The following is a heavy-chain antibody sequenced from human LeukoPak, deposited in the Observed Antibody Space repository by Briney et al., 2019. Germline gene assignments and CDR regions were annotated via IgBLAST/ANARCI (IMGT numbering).Heavy chain of an antibody. Sequence: GASVKASCKASGYTFTSYYMHWVRQAPGQGLEWMGIINPSGGSTSYAQKFQGRVTMTRDMSTSTVYMELSSLRSEDTAVYYCAREGNYYYYMDVWGKGTTVTISS. CDR2: INPSGGST. CDR1: GYTFTSYY. J-gene: IGHJ6*03. CDR3: AREGNYYYYMDV. D-gene: IGHD6-13*01. V-gene: IGHV1-46*01.